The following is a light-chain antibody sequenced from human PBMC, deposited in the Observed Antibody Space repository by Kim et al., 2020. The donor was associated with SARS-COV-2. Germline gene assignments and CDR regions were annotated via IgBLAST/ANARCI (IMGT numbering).Light chain of an antibody. V-gene: IGLV3-9*01. Sequence: SYELTQPLSVSVALGQTARITCGGNNIGSKSVHWYQQKPGQAPVLVIYRDTNRPSGIPERFSGSNSGNTATLSISRAQAGDEADYYCQVWDSRTGIFGGGTQLTVL. CDR3: QVWDSRTGI. CDR2: RDT. CDR1: NIGSKS. J-gene: IGLJ2*01.